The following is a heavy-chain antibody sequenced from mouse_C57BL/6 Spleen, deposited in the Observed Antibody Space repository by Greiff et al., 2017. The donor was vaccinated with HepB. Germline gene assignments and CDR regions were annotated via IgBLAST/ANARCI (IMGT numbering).Heavy chain of an antibody. CDR1: GYTFTSYD. CDR3: SREELLSRPWFAD. V-gene: IGHV1-85*01. Sequence: QVQLKQSGPELVKPGASVKLSCKASGYTFTSYDINWVKQRPGKGLEWIGWIYPRDGSTKYNEKFKGKATLTVDTSSSTAYMELHSLTSEDSAVYVCSREELLSRPWFADWGQGTLVTVSA. CDR2: IYPRDGST. J-gene: IGHJ3*01. D-gene: IGHD2-1*01.